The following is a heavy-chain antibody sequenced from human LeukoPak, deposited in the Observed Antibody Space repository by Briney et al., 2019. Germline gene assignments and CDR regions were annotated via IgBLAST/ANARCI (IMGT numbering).Heavy chain of an antibody. J-gene: IGHJ4*02. CDR2: IYYSGST. D-gene: IGHD6-19*01. CDR1: GDSINSYH. V-gene: IGHV4-59*08. CDR3: ARAVAGTFGDLDY. Sequence: SETLSLTCTISGDSINSYHWSWIRQPPGKGLVWIGYIYYSGSTNYNPSLKSRVTISVDTSKNQFSLKLSSVTAADTAVYYCARAVAGTFGDLDYWGQGTLVTVSS.